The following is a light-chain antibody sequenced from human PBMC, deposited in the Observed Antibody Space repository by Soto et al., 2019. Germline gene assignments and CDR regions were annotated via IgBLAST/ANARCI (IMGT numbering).Light chain of an antibody. V-gene: IGKV3D-20*01. CDR3: QQYGSSPYT. Sequence: DIVLTQSPATLSLSPGERATLSCGASQSVGNNYLAWYQHRPGLAPRLLIYDASSRATGIPDRFSGSGSGTDFTLTISRLESEYFAVYYCQQYGSSPYTFGQGTKLEIK. J-gene: IGKJ2*01. CDR2: DAS. CDR1: QSVGNNY.